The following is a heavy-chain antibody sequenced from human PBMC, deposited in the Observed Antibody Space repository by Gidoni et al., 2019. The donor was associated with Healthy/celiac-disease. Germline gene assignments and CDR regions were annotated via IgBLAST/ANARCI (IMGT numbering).Heavy chain of an antibody. CDR1: GGSLSRGSYY. D-gene: IGHD5-18*01. J-gene: IGHJ6*02. V-gene: IGHV4-61*02. CDR3: ARDGPLPTEGDVDTAMVNTGYGMDV. Sequence: QVQLQESGPGLVKPSPTLSLTCTVSGGSLSRGSYYWSWHRQPAGKGLEWIGRIYTSGSTNYNPSLKSRVTISVDTSKNQFSLKLSSVTAADTAVYYCARDGPLPTEGDVDTAMVNTGYGMDVWGQGTTVTVSS. CDR2: IYTSGST.